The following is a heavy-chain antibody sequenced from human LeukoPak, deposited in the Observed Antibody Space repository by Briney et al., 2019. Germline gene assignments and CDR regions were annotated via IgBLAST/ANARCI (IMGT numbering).Heavy chain of an antibody. V-gene: IGHV3-23*01. CDR1: GFSFSSYA. Sequence: GGSLRLTCAASGFSFSSYAMNWVRHTPGKGLEWFSSGSGGGDSTYYADSVNGRFTISRDNSKNTLLLQMNSLRPEDTAVYSCAKGGIYCIGTSCSPRYYFDYWGQGTLVTVSA. J-gene: IGHJ4*02. D-gene: IGHD2-2*01. CDR3: AKGGIYCIGTSCSPRYYFDY. CDR2: GSGGGDST.